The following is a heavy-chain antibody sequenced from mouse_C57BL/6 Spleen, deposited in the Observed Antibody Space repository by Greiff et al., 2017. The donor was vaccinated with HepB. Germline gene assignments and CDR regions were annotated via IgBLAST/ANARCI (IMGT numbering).Heavy chain of an antibody. CDR1: GFSFNTYA. CDR2: IRSKSNNYAT. J-gene: IGHJ1*03. D-gene: IGHD2-1*01. CDR3: VRPPVMTTMGYFDV. Sequence: EVQLVESGGGLVQPKGSLKLSCAASGFSFNTYAMNWVRQAPGKGLEWVARIRSKSNNYATYYADSVKDRFTISRDDSESMLYLQMNNLKTEDTDMYYCVRPPVMTTMGYFDVWGTGTTVTVSS. V-gene: IGHV10-1*01.